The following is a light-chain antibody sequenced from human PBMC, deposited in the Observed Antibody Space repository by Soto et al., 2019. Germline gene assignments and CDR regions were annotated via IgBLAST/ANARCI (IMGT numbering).Light chain of an antibody. CDR3: MQTLQTPLT. CDR1: QSLLHSNGYNY. V-gene: IGKV2-28*01. Sequence: DIVLTQSPLSLPVTPGEPASISCRSSQSLLHSNGYNYLDWYLQKPGQSPQLLIYLGSNRASGVPDRVSGSASGTDFTLKISRVQAEDVGIYYCMQTLQTPLTFGGGTKVEIK. CDR2: LGS. J-gene: IGKJ4*01.